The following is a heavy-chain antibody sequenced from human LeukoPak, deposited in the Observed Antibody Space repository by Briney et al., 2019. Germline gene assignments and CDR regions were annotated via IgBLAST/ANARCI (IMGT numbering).Heavy chain of an antibody. V-gene: IGHV3-23*01. J-gene: IGHJ4*02. Sequence: GASLRLSCAASGFTFRNYAMSWVRQAPGKGLEWVSAILGSGAGTYYADSVKGRFTISRDNSKNTLYLQMNSLRAEDTAVYYCAKDRSYGTFDYWGQGTLVTVSS. CDR2: ILGSGAGT. CDR3: AKDRSYGTFDY. CDR1: GFTFRNYA. D-gene: IGHD5-18*01.